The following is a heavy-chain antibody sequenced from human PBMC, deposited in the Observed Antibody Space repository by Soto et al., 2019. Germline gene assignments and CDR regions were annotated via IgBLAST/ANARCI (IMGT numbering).Heavy chain of an antibody. D-gene: IGHD4-17*01. Sequence: EVQLLESGGGLVQPGGSLRLSCAASGFTFSSYAMSWVRQATGKGLEWVSAISGSGDSTYYADSVKSRFTISRDNTKNTQYLQMNSLRAEDAAVYYCAKRTVGWYFDLWGRGTLVTVSS. CDR1: GFTFSSYA. J-gene: IGHJ2*01. V-gene: IGHV3-23*01. CDR3: AKRTVGWYFDL. CDR2: ISGSGDST.